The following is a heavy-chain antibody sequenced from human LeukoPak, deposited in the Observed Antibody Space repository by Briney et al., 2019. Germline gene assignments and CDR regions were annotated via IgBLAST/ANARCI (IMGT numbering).Heavy chain of an antibody. CDR2: IYSSGST. CDR3: TRAPMGYSSSLWAQSPYWYFDL. J-gene: IGHJ2*01. CDR1: GASISSNTYC. V-gene: IGHV4-39*07. D-gene: IGHD6-13*01. Sequence: SETLSLTCTVSGASISSNTYCWGWIRQPPGKGLEWIASIYSSGSTFYNPSLNSGVTISVDTSKNQFSLKLSSVTAADTAVYYCTRAPMGYSSSLWAQSPYWYFDLWGRGTLVTVSS.